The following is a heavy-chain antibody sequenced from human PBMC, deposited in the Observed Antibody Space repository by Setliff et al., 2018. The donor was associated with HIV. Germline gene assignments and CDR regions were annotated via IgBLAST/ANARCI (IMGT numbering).Heavy chain of an antibody. CDR3: VRAAAGLDI. V-gene: IGHV3-72*01. Sequence: GGSLRLSCAVSGFTLSDYYMDWVRQAPGKGLEWVGRTRNKANGYIAEYGASVQGRFTISRDNSKDSLSLQMNNLKAEDTAVYYCVRAAAGLDIWSQGIRVTVSS. J-gene: IGHJ4*02. CDR1: GFTLSDYY. CDR2: TRNKANGYIA.